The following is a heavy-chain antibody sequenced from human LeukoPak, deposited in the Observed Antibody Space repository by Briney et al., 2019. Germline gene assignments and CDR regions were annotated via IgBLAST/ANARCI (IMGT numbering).Heavy chain of an antibody. J-gene: IGHJ5*02. CDR1: GGSISSYY. CDR2: IYYSGST. CDR3: ARGFRRGGGFDP. V-gene: IGHV4-59*01. Sequence: SETLSLTCTVSGGSISSYYWSWIRQPPGKGLEWIGYIYYSGSTNYNPTLKSRLTISVDTSKNQFSLKLSSVTAADTAVYYCARGFRRGGGFDPWGQGTLVTVSS. D-gene: IGHD3-10*01.